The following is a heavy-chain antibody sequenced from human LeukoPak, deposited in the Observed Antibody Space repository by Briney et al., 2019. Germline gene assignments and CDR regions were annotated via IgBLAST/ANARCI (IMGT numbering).Heavy chain of an antibody. V-gene: IGHV1-69*04. J-gene: IGHJ4*02. CDR3: ASSIAAAGTGYFDY. D-gene: IGHD6-13*01. CDR2: IVPILGIA. CDR1: GGTFSSYA. Sequence: SVEVSCKASGGTFSSYAISWVRPAPGQGLEWMGRIVPILGIANYAQKFQGRVTITADQSTSTAYMELSSLRSEDTAVYYCASSIAAAGTGYFDYWGQGTLVTVSS.